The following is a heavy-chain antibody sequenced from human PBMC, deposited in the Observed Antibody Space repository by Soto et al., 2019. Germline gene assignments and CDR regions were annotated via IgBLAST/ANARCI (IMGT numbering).Heavy chain of an antibody. Sequence: SETLSLTCTVSGGSISSYYWSWIRQPPGKGLEWIGYIYYSGSTNYNPSLKSRVTISVDTSKNQFSLKLSSVTAADTAVYYCARARLLNPVDYWGQGTLVTVSS. CDR2: IYYSGST. CDR3: ARARLLNPVDY. CDR1: GGSISSYY. V-gene: IGHV4-59*01. J-gene: IGHJ4*02. D-gene: IGHD6-25*01.